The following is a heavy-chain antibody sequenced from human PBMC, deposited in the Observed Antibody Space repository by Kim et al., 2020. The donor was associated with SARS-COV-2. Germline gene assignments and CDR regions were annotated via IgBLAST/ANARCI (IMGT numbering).Heavy chain of an antibody. J-gene: IGHJ4*02. Sequence: HSGRTNNTPALRSRVTISVDAAKNQFSRKLSSVTAADTAVYYCARGLGYWGQGTLVTVSS. CDR2: HSGRT. V-gene: IGHV4-34*01. CDR3: ARGLGY.